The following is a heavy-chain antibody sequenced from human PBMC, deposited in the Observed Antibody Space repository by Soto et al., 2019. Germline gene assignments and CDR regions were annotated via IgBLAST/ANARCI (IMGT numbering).Heavy chain of an antibody. CDR1: GFTVSSNY. CDR2: ISSGGSA. Sequence: GGSLRLSCAASGFTVSSNYMSWVRQAPGKGLDWVSLISSGGSAYYADSAKGRFTISRDTSKNTLYLQMNSLRAEDTAVYYCAKDSVLLWFGNYGMDVWGQGTTVTVSS. V-gene: IGHV3-66*01. D-gene: IGHD3-10*01. J-gene: IGHJ6*02. CDR3: AKDSVLLWFGNYGMDV.